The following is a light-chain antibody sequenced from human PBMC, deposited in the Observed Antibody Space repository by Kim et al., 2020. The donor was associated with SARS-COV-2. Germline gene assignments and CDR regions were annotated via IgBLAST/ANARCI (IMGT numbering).Light chain of an antibody. V-gene: IGKV3-20*01. Sequence: SPGESATLSCRASQSVSSSYFSWYQQTPGHAPSLLIGVSTSGATGIPDRCSGSWSATVFTLTISRLEQEDSVVYYWQQYSSSPITFGQGTRLEIK. CDR1: QSVSSSY. J-gene: IGKJ5*01. CDR2: VST. CDR3: QQYSSSPIT.